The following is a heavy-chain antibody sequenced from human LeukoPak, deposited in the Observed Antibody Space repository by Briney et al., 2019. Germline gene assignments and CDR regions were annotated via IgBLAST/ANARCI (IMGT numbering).Heavy chain of an antibody. Sequence: SETLSLTCTVSGASVTDYYWSWIRQSPGKGLELIGHIFYTGTTFYNPSLSSRVSISLDTSRNQFFLRLTSVTTADTALYYCARFSSGCSTASCYLTYWGQGILVTVSS. D-gene: IGHD2-2*01. CDR1: GASVTDYY. CDR3: ARFSSGCSTASCYLTY. V-gene: IGHV4-59*02. CDR2: IFYTGTT. J-gene: IGHJ4*02.